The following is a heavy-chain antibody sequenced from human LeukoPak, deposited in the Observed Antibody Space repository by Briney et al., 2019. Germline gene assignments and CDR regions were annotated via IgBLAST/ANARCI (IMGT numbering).Heavy chain of an antibody. Sequence: SETLSLTCTVSGGSISSGGYYWSWIRQHPGKGLEWIGYIYYSGSTYYNLSLKSRVTISVDTSKNQFSLKLSSVTAADTAVYYCARESTVTTGGPAFDIWGQGTMVTVSS. CDR3: ARESTVTTGGPAFDI. CDR1: GGSISSGGYY. J-gene: IGHJ3*02. V-gene: IGHV4-31*03. CDR2: IYYSGST. D-gene: IGHD4-17*01.